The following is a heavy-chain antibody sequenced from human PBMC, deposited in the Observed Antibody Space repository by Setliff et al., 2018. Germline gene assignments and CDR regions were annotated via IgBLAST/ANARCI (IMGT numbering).Heavy chain of an antibody. D-gene: IGHD5-18*01. CDR3: TFARDGYDVFDI. CDR2: VDGSGYST. CDR1: GFTFRSYS. Sequence: GSLRLSCAASGFTFRSYSMNWVRQAPGKGLDWVSTVDGSGYSTFYADSVKGRFTMSRENSKNTLYLQMNSLRAEDTAVYYCTFARDGYDVFDIWGQGTMVTVSS. J-gene: IGHJ3*02. V-gene: IGHV3-23*01.